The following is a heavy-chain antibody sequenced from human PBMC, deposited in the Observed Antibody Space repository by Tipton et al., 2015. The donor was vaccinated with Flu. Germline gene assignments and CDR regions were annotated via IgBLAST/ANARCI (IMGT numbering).Heavy chain of an antibody. Sequence: QLVQSGAEVKKPGESLKISCKASGYSFSSYWIGWVRQMPGKGLEWMGIIYPDDSDTRYSPSFQGQVTVSADKSINTAYLQWSSRKASDTSMYFCAKGYGPAPNFDHWGQGTLVAVSS. J-gene: IGHJ4*02. CDR2: IYPDDSDT. CDR3: AKGYGPAPNFDH. CDR1: GYSFSSYW. V-gene: IGHV5-51*01. D-gene: IGHD3-10*01.